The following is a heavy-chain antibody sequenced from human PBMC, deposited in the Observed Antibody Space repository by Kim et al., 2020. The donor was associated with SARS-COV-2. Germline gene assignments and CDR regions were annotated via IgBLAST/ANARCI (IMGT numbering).Heavy chain of an antibody. V-gene: IGHV3-74*01. CDR2: INNEGTLT. CDR3: IRGGDYGGY. Sequence: GGSLRLSCAASGFTLSNYWMHWARQVPGKGLVWVSRINNEGTLTSYGDSVKGRFTISRDNAKNTLYLQMNSLRVEDTAVYYCIRGGDYGGYWGQGTLVT. CDR1: GFTLSNYW. J-gene: IGHJ4*02.